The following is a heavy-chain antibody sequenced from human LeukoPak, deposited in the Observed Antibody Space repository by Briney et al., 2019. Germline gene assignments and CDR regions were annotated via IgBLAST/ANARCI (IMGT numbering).Heavy chain of an antibody. CDR1: GFTFSSYS. D-gene: IGHD3-22*01. J-gene: IGHJ4*02. Sequence: GGSLRLSCAASGFTFSSYSMNWVRQAPGKGLEWVSSISSSSSYIYYADSVKGRFTISRDNAKNSLYLQMNSLRAEDTAVYYCAREWEDSSGYFDYWGQGTLVTVSS. CDR3: AREWEDSSGYFDY. V-gene: IGHV3-21*01. CDR2: ISSSSSYI.